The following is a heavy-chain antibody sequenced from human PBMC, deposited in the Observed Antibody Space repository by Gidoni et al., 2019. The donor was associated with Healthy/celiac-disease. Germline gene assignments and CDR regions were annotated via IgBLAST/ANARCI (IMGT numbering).Heavy chain of an antibody. J-gene: IGHJ5*02. CDR2: IYQSGST. CDR1: GLSIRRGGYS. CDR3: ARGSSGGVVLFDP. Sequence: QLQLQEPCSGLVTPSHTLSLTCAVSGLSIRRGGYSWRWNRQPPGKGLELIGYIYQSGSTYYNPSLKSRVTMAVDRAKSQFSLKLSSVTAADTGVYYCARGSSGGVVLFDPWGQGTLVTVSS. V-gene: IGHV4-30-2*01. D-gene: IGHD3-22*01.